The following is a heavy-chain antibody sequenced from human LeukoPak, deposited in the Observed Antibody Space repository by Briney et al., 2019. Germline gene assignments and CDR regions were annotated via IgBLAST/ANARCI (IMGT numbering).Heavy chain of an antibody. CDR2: INPSGGST. D-gene: IGHD3-10*01. V-gene: IGHV1-46*01. J-gene: IGHJ4*02. CDR3: ARGGRLTFYGSGKGGADFDY. Sequence: ASVKVSCKASGGTFSSYAISWVRQAPGQGLEWMGIINPSGGSTSYAQKFQGRVTMTRDTSISTAYMELSRLRSDDTAVYYCARGGRLTFYGSGKGGADFDYWGQGTLVTVSS. CDR1: GGTFSSYA.